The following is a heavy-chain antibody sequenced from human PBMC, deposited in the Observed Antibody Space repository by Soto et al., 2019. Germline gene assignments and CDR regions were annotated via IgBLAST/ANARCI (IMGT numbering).Heavy chain of an antibody. CDR3: AKWEGLGSDYYYYAMDV. J-gene: IGHJ6*02. CDR1: GGSISSGGYY. CDR2: IYHSGYP. D-gene: IGHD1-26*01. V-gene: IGHV4-31*03. Sequence: SETLSLTCTVSGGSISSGGYYWTWIRQHPGKGLEGIAYIYHSGYPFYNPSLKSRVTMSVDTSKNQFSLKLRSVTAADTAVYYCAKWEGLGSDYYYYAMDVWGQGTTVTVSS.